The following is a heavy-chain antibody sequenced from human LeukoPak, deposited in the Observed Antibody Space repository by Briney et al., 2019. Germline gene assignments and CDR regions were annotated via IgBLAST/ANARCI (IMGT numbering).Heavy chain of an antibody. CDR1: DDSISDYY. J-gene: IGHJ4*02. CDR3: TRGAGWLIDY. Sequence: SEALSLTCTVSDDSISDYYRGWIRQPPGKGLEWIGYFYNSGRSTYNPSLKSRVTISADTSKNHFSLKLNSVTTADTAVYYCTRGAGWLIDYWGQGILVTVSS. V-gene: IGHV4-59*01. D-gene: IGHD3-16*01. CDR2: FYNSGRS.